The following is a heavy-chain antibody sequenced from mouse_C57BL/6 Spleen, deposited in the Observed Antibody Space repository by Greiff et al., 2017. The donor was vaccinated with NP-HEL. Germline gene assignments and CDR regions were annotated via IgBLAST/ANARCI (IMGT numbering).Heavy chain of an antibody. D-gene: IGHD3-2*02. V-gene: IGHV14-2*01. CDR3: ARPLYLSGFAY. CDR2: IDPEDGET. J-gene: IGHJ3*01. CDR1: GFNIKDYY. Sequence: EVQLQQSGAELVKPGASVKLSCTASGFNIKDYYMHWVKQRTEQGLEWIGRIDPEDGETKYAPKFQGKATITEDTSSNTAYLQLSSLTSEDTAVYYCARPLYLSGFAYWGQGTLVTVSA.